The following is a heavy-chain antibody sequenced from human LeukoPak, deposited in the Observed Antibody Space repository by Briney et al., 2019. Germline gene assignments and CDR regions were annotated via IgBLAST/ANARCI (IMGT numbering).Heavy chain of an antibody. CDR2: ISQSGST. CDR3: ARHSYGDYYFDY. CDR1: GGSISGSNHY. J-gene: IGHJ4*02. V-gene: IGHV4-39*01. D-gene: IGHD4-17*01. Sequence: SETLSLTCTVSGGSISGSNHYWGWIRQPPGKGLECIGSISQSGSTYHNPSLKSRLTISVDTSKNQLSLKLNSVTAADTAVYYCARHSYGDYYFDYWGQGVLVTVSS.